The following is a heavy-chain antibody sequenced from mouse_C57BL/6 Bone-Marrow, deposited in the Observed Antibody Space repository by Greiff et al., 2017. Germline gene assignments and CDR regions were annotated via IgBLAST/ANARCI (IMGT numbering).Heavy chain of an antibody. V-gene: IGHV1-64*01. CDR3: ARYDYGNYGGFAY. D-gene: IGHD2-1*01. CDR2: IHPNSGST. J-gene: IGHJ3*01. CDR1: GYTFTSYW. Sequence: QVQLKQPGAELVKPGASVKLSCKASGYTFTSYWMHWVKQRPGQGLEWIGMIHPNSGSTNYNEKFKSKATLTVDKSSSTAYMQLSSLTSEDSAVYYGARYDYGNYGGFAYWGQGTLVTVSA.